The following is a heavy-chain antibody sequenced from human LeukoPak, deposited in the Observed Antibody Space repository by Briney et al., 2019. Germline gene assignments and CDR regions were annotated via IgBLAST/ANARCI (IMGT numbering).Heavy chain of an antibody. CDR3: AKGDSGHDPSIHPPGAFDY. CDR2: ISSSSSYI. D-gene: IGHD2-21*02. Sequence: PGGSLRLSCAASGFTFSSYGMHWVRQAPGKGLEWVSSISSSSSYIYYADSVKGRFTISRDNIKSSLFLQMNSLRPEDSALYYCAKGDSGHDPSIHPPGAFDYWGQGTLVTVSS. J-gene: IGHJ4*02. V-gene: IGHV3-21*04. CDR1: GFTFSSYG.